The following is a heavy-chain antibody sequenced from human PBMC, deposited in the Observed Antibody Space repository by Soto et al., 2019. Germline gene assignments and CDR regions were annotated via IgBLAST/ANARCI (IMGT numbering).Heavy chain of an antibody. CDR2: IYYSGST. V-gene: IGHV4-39*01. Sequence: PSETLSLTCTVSGGSISSSSYYWGWIRQPPGKGLEWIGSIYYSGSTYYNPSLKSRVTISVDTSKNQFSLKLSSVTAADTAVYYCAVVVVPAAVYYYYGMDVWGQGTTVTVSS. CDR3: AVVVVPAAVYYYYGMDV. CDR1: GGSISSSSYY. D-gene: IGHD2-2*01. J-gene: IGHJ6*02.